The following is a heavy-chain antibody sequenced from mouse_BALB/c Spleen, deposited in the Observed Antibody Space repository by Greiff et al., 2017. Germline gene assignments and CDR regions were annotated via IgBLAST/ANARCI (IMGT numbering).Heavy chain of an antibody. D-gene: IGHD2-3*01. CDR3: ARGGLLRLAWFAY. V-gene: IGHV1-7*01. J-gene: IGHJ3*01. CDR2: INPSTGYT. CDR1: GYTFTSYW. Sequence: VQLQQSGAELAKPGASVKMSCKASGYTFTSYWMHWVKQRPGQGLEWIGYINPSTGYTEYNQKFKDKATLTADKSSSTAYMQLSSLTSEDSAVYYCARGGLLRLAWFAYWGQGTLVTVSA.